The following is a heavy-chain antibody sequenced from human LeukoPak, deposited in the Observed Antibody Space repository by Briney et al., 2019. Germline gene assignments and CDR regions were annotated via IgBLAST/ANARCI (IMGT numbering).Heavy chain of an antibody. CDR1: GFTFTNYA. D-gene: IGHD5-12*01. CDR2: ISSGGYVT. Sequence: GGSLRLSCAASGFTFTNYAMSWVRQPPGKGLEWVSTISSGGYVTDYADSVKGRFTISRDNSENTLFLQMSSLSAEDTAVYYCARGGSSAFGGYWGQGTLVTVSS. V-gene: IGHV3-23*01. J-gene: IGHJ4*02. CDR3: ARGGSSAFGGY.